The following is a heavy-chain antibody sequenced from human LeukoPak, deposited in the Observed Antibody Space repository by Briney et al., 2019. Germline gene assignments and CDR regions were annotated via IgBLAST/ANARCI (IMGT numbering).Heavy chain of an antibody. V-gene: IGHV4-59*01. CDR1: GVSISSFY. D-gene: IGHD1-1*01. Sequence: SETLSLTCTVSGVSISSFYWSWIRQPPGKGLEWIGYIYYSGSTNYNPSLKSRVTISVDTSKHQFSLKLSSVTAADTAVYYCARHGTSGTNLNWFDPWGQGTLVTVSS. J-gene: IGHJ5*02. CDR2: IYYSGST. CDR3: ARHGTSGTNLNWFDP.